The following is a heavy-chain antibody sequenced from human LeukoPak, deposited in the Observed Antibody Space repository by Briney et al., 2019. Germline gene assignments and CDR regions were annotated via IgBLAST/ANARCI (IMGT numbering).Heavy chain of an antibody. Sequence: PSETLSPTCGVSGGSFSSHYWTWIRQPPGKGLEWIGEINHSGSTNYNPSLKSRVTISVDTSKNQFSLKLSSVTAADTAVYYCAGMATWATWFDPWGQGTLVTVSS. V-gene: IGHV4-34*01. D-gene: IGHD5-12*01. CDR3: AGMATWATWFDP. J-gene: IGHJ5*02. CDR1: GGSFSSHY. CDR2: INHSGST.